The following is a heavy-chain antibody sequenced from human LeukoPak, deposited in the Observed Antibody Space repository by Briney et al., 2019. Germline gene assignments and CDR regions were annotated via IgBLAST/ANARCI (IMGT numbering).Heavy chain of an antibody. CDR1: GFTVSSNY. Sequence: PGGSLRLSCAASGFTVSSNYMSWVRQAPGKGLEWVSFIYSGGSTYYADSVKGRFTISRDNSKNTLYLQMNSLRAEDTAVYYCASGLWFGEFSFDYWGQGTLVTVSS. CDR3: ASGLWFGEFSFDY. D-gene: IGHD3-10*01. V-gene: IGHV3-53*01. CDR2: IYSGGST. J-gene: IGHJ4*02.